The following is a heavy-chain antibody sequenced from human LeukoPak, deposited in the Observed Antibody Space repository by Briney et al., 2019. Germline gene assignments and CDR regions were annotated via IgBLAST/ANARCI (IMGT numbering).Heavy chain of an antibody. V-gene: IGHV3-72*01. CDR3: ARGRGSGSSASFDY. J-gene: IGHJ4*02. CDR2: TRNKANSYTT. CDR1: GFTFSDHY. D-gene: IGHD1-26*01. Sequence: GGSLRLSCAASGFTFSDHYMDWVRQAPGKGLEWVGRTRNKANSYTTEYAASVKGRFTISRDDSKNSLYLQMNSLKTEDAAVYYCARGRGSGSSASFDYWGQGTLVTVSS.